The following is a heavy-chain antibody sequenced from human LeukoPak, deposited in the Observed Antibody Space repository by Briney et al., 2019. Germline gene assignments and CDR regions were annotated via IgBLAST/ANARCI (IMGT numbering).Heavy chain of an antibody. CDR3: ARETTVTTPPYYYYYMDV. V-gene: IGHV1-18*01. CDR1: GYTFTSYG. J-gene: IGHJ6*03. CDR2: ISAYNGNT. D-gene: IGHD4-17*01. Sequence: GASVKVSCKASGYTFTSYGISWVRQAPGQGLEWMGWISAYNGNTNYAQKLQGRVTMTTDTSTSTAYMELRSLRSDDTAVYYCARETTVTTPPYYYYYMDVWGKGTTVTVSS.